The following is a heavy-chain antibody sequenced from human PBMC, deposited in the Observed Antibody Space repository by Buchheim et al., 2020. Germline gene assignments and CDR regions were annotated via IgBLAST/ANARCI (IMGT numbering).Heavy chain of an antibody. Sequence: QVQLVESGGGLVKPGGSLRLSCGASGFIFSDNYMSWIRQAPGKGLEWVSYISNSGRIIYYADSVKGRFTISRDNAKNSLYLQMDSLRAEDTAVYYCARPITMKRLWYFDLWGRGTL. CDR3: ARPITMKRLWYFDL. V-gene: IGHV3-11*01. J-gene: IGHJ2*01. CDR2: ISNSGRII. D-gene: IGHD3-22*01. CDR1: GFIFSDNY.